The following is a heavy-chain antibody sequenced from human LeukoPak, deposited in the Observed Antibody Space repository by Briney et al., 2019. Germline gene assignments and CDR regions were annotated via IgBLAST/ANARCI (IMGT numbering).Heavy chain of an antibody. Sequence: SETLSLTCTVSSGSISTSNYYWSWIRQPPGKGLEWIGYIHYSGSTNYNPSLKSRVTISVDTSKNQFSLKLSSVTAADTAVYYCARTTEGGYTYGYFYYYYIDVWGKGTTVTISS. D-gene: IGHD5-18*01. J-gene: IGHJ6*03. V-gene: IGHV4-61*01. CDR1: SGSISTSNYY. CDR2: IHYSGST. CDR3: ARTTEGGYTYGYFYYYYIDV.